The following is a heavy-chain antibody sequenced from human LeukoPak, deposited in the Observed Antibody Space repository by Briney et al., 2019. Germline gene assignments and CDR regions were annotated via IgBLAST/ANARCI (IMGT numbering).Heavy chain of an antibody. CDR2: IYYSGST. V-gene: IGHV4-59*01. D-gene: IGHD6-19*01. CDR1: GGSISSYY. J-gene: IGHJ4*02. CDR3: ARLASSGWRKDY. Sequence: SETLSLTCTVSGGSISSYYWSWIRQPPGKRLEWIGHIYYSGSTDYNPSLKSRVTISLDTSKNQFSLKLSSVTAADTAMYYCARLASSGWRKDYWGQGTLVTVSS.